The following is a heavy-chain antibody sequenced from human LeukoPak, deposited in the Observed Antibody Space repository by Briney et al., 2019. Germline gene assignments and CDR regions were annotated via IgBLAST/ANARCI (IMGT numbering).Heavy chain of an antibody. Sequence: SETLSLTCAVSGYSISSGYYWGWIRQPPGKGLEWIGSIYHSGSTYYNPSLKSRVTISVDTSKNQFSLKLSSVTAADTAVHYCARGTGWRAWFDPWGQGTLVTVSS. CDR3: ARGTGWRAWFDP. CDR2: IYHSGST. V-gene: IGHV4-38-2*01. J-gene: IGHJ5*02. CDR1: GYSISSGYY. D-gene: IGHD3/OR15-3a*01.